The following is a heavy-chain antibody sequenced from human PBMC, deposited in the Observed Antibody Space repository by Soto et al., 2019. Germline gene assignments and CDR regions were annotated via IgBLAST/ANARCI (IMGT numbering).Heavy chain of an antibody. CDR1: GGSISTYY. CDR2: INYSGRT. CDR3: ARYAGSSWFDY. J-gene: IGHJ4*02. Sequence: KTSETLSLTCTVSGGSISTYYWSWIRQPPGKGLEWIGYINYSGRTNYNPSLKSRVTMSLDTSKNRFSLKLRSVTAADTALFYCARYAGSSWFDYWGQGTLVTVSS. D-gene: IGHD6-13*01. V-gene: IGHV4-59*01.